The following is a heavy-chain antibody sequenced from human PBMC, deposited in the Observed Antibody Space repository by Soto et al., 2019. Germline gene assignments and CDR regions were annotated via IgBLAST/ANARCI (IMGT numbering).Heavy chain of an antibody. CDR3: ARWIYDCSGYYKGSLDY. CDR2: ISSSSSNI. Sequence: EVQLVESGGGLVQPGGSLRLSCAASGFTFSTYSMNWVRQAPGKGLEWVSYISSSSSNIYYADSVKGRFTISRDNAKNSLYLQMNSLRAEDTAVYYCARWIYDCSGYYKGSLDYWGQGTLVTVSS. J-gene: IGHJ4*02. V-gene: IGHV3-48*01. CDR1: GFTFSTYS. D-gene: IGHD3-22*01.